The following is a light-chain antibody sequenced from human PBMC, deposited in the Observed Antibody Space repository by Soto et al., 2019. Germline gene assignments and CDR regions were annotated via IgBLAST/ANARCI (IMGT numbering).Light chain of an antibody. Sequence: DVVMTQSQLSLPVTLGQPAPISCMASQSLVYSDGNTYLHWFQQRPGQSPRRLIYKVSNRDSGVPARFSGSGSGTDFALKISRVEAEDVGVYYCMQGTHWPITFGQGTRLEIK. CDR3: MQGTHWPIT. CDR1: QSLVYSDGNTY. V-gene: IGKV2-30*01. CDR2: KVS. J-gene: IGKJ5*01.